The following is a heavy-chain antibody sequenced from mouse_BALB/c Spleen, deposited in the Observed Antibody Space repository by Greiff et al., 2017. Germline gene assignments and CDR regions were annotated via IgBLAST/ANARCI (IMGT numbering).Heavy chain of an antibody. V-gene: IGHV1S127*01. D-gene: IGHD2-14*01. CDR2: IDPSDSYT. J-gene: IGHJ4*01. CDR3: TRREVRQYYAMDY. Sequence: QVQLKQPGAELVKPGASVKMSCKASGYTFTSYWMHWVKQRPGQGLEWIGTIDPSDSYTSYNQKFKGKATLTVDTSSSTAYMQLSSLTSEDSAVYYCTRREVRQYYAMDYWGQGTSVTVSS. CDR1: GYTFTSYW.